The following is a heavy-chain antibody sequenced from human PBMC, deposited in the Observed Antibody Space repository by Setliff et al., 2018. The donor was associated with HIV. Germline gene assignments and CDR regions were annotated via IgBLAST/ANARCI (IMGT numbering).Heavy chain of an antibody. CDR3: ARVPSGLWFGKWGN. Sequence: SETLSLTCAVYGGSFSNHYWTWIRQPPGKGLEWIGEINPSESTHYNPSLKSRVTISVDTSKNQFSLILTSVTAADTAVYYCARVPSGLWFGKWGNWGQGTLVTVSS. CDR2: INPSEST. V-gene: IGHV4-34*01. J-gene: IGHJ4*02. CDR1: GGSFSNHY. D-gene: IGHD3-10*01.